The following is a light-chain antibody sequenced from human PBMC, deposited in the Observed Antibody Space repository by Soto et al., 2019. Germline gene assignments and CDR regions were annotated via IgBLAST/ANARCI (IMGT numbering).Light chain of an antibody. CDR1: SSKIGRNY. CDR2: SHN. CDR3: ATWDDDVSGVV. Sequence: QSALPQTPSVSGTHGRTVTISCSGSSSKIGRNYVYWYQQLPGAAPKLLMYSHNIRPSGVPDRFSASTSGTSASLVISGLRSEDEADYHCATWDDDVSGVVFGGGTKLTVL. J-gene: IGLJ2*01. V-gene: IGLV1-47*02.